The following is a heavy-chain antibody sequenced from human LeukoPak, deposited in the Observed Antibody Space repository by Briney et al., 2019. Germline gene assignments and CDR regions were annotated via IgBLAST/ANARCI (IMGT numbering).Heavy chain of an antibody. CDR1: GGSISSYY. D-gene: IGHD6-13*01. CDR2: IYYSGST. CDR3: ARETVGTGYSSSWDPIYYYYYMDV. J-gene: IGHJ6*03. Sequence: PSEILSLTCTVSGGSISSYYWSWIRQPPGKGLEWTGYIYYSGSTNYNPSLKSRVTISVDTFKNQFSLKLSSVTAADTAVYYCARETVGTGYSSSWDPIYYYYYMDVWGKGTTVTVSS. V-gene: IGHV4-59*12.